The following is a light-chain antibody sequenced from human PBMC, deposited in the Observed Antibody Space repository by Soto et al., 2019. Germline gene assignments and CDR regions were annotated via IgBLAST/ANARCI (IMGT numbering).Light chain of an antibody. J-gene: IGKJ2*03. CDR3: QPSGVSPRYS. CDR2: GTS. V-gene: IGKV3-20*01. CDR1: HSVSSNY. Sequence: DIVLTQSPGTLSLSLGERATLSCRASHSVSSNYLAWYQQKPGQAPRLLIDGTSSRAPGIPYSFSGSGSGTEFTLTISRLDPEECARYYWQPSGVSPRYSVGQGTKLEIK.